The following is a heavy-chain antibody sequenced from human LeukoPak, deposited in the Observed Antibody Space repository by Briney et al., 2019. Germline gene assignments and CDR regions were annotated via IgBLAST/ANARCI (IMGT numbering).Heavy chain of an antibody. CDR1: GYTFTSYY. Sequence: GASVTVSCKASGYTFTSYYMHWVRQAPGQGLEWMGIINPSGGSTSYAQKFQGRVTMTRDTSTSTVYMELSSLRSEDTAVYYCANSGFRGDNWFDPWGQGTLVTVSS. CDR2: INPSGGST. CDR3: ANSGFRGDNWFDP. D-gene: IGHD3-10*01. V-gene: IGHV1-46*01. J-gene: IGHJ5*02.